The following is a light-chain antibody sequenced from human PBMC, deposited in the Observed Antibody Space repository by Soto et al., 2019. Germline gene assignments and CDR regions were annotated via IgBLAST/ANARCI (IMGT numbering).Light chain of an antibody. CDR1: QSVSSY. V-gene: IGKV3-11*01. J-gene: IGKJ1*01. Sequence: EIVLTQSPATLSLSPGERATLSCRASQSVSSYLAWYQQKPGQAPRLLIYDGSNRATGIPARFSGSGSGTDFPLAISRLEPEDFAVYYCQQRSNWPTWTFGQGTKVEIK. CDR3: QQRSNWPTWT. CDR2: DGS.